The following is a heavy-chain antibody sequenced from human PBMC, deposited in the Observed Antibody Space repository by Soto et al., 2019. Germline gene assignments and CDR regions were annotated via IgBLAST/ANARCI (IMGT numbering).Heavy chain of an antibody. J-gene: IGHJ6*02. V-gene: IGHV1-18*01. CDR3: ARDEIVVVPAAIGGYYYYGMDV. CDR2: ISAYNGNT. CDR1: GYTFTSYG. Sequence: ASVKVSCKASGYTFTSYGISWVRQAPGQGLEWMGWISAYNGNTNYAQQLQGRVTMTTDTSTSTAYMELRSLRSDDTAVYYCARDEIVVVPAAIGGYYYYGMDVWGQGTTVTVS. D-gene: IGHD2-2*01.